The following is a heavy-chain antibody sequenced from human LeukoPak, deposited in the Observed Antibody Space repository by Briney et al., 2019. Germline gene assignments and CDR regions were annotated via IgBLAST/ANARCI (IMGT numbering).Heavy chain of an antibody. V-gene: IGHV4-38-2*01. CDR2: IYHSGST. CDR1: GYSISSGYY. D-gene: IGHD2-2*01. Sequence: SETLSLTCAVSGYSISSGYYWGWIRQPPGKGLEWIGSIYHSGSTYYNPSLKSRVTISVDTSKNQFSLKLSSVTAADTAVYYCARAGVVSVVPAAYNWFDPWGQGTLVTVSS. J-gene: IGHJ5*02. CDR3: ARAGVVSVVPAAYNWFDP.